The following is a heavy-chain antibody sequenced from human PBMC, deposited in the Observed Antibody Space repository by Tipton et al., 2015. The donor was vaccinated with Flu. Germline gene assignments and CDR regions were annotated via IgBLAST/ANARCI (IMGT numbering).Heavy chain of an antibody. D-gene: IGHD6-19*01. CDR3: ARRVGVSQYSSGWYGSFDY. Sequence: TLSLTCTVSGGSICSSSYYWGWIRQPPGKGLEWIGSIYYSGSTYYNPSLKSRVTISVDTSKNQFSLKLSSVTAADTAVYYCARRVGVSQYSSGWYGSFDYWGQGTLVTVSS. CDR1: GGSICSSSYY. CDR2: IYYSGST. V-gene: IGHV4-39*01. J-gene: IGHJ4*02.